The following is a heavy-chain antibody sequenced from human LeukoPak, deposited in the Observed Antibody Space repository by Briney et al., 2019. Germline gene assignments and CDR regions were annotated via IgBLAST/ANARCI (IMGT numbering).Heavy chain of an antibody. J-gene: IGHJ6*02. CDR2: INPNSGGT. V-gene: IGHV1-2*02. D-gene: IGHD4-11*01. CDR3: ARDVLVTTPQGGYYYYYYGMDV. Sequence: GASVKVSCKASGYTFTGYYMHWVRQAPGQGLEWMRWINPNSGGTNYAQKFQGRVTMTRNTSISTAYMELSSLRSEDTAVYYCARDVLVTTPQGGYYYYYYGMDVWGQGTTVTVSS. CDR1: GYTFTGYY.